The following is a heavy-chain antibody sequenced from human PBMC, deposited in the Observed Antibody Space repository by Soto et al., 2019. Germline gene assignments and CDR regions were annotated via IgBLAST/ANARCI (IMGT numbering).Heavy chain of an antibody. D-gene: IGHD4-4*01. J-gene: IGHJ4*02. CDR3: ARGLHRRGYYFDY. V-gene: IGHV4-59*01. CDR2: IYYSGST. CDR1: GGSISSYY. Sequence: SETLSLTCTVSGGSISSYYWSWIRQPPGRGLEWTGYIYYSGSTNYNPSLKSRVTISVDTSKNQFSLKLSSVTAADTAVYYCARGLHRRGYYFDYWGQGTLVTVSS.